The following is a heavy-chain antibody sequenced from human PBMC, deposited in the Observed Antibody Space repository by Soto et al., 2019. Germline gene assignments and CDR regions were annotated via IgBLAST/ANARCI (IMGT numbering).Heavy chain of an antibody. Sequence: EVQLVESGGGLVQPGGSLRLSCAASGFSFSDHFIDWVRQAPGKGLEWIGRIKNKPHSYTTQYAASVEGIFTISRDDSXXLVCLEMNSLKPEDTAVYYCARECGIGAAEGFLDVWGQGTTVTVSS. J-gene: IGHJ6*02. D-gene: IGHD6-13*01. CDR2: IKNKPHSYTT. V-gene: IGHV3-72*01. CDR3: ARECGIGAAEGFLDV. CDR1: GFSFSDHF.